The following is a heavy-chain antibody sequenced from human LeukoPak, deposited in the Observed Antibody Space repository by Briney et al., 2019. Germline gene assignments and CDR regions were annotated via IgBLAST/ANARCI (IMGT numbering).Heavy chain of an antibody. Sequence: ASVKVSCKASGYTFTSYHMHWVRQAPGQGLEWMGIINPSGGTTNYAQKFRGRVTMTEDTSTHTAYMELSSLRSDDTAVYYCARGTGEGYTYGRYYFDYWGQGTLVTVSS. V-gene: IGHV1-46*01. D-gene: IGHD5-18*01. J-gene: IGHJ4*02. CDR2: INPSGGTT. CDR3: ARGTGEGYTYGRYYFDY. CDR1: GYTFTSYH.